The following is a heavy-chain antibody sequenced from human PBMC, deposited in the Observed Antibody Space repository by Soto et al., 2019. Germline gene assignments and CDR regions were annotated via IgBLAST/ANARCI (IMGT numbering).Heavy chain of an antibody. V-gene: IGHV3-9*01. CDR2: ISWSSGGI. CDR1: GFTFDDFA. Sequence: GGSLRLSCAASGFTFDDFAMHWVRLVPGKGLEWVSGISWSSGGIGYADSVKGRFTISRDNAKNSLYLQMNSLRPEDTALYYCARDIGQQPDSWGQGTLVTVSS. J-gene: IGHJ4*02. D-gene: IGHD6-13*01. CDR3: ARDIGQQPDS.